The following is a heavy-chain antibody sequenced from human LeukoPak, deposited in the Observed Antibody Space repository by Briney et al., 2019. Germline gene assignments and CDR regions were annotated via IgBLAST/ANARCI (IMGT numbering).Heavy chain of an antibody. CDR1: SGSISTSNYY. Sequence: SETLSLTCTVSSGSISTSNYYWGWVRQPPGKALEWIGNIFYSGSTYYSPSLKSRVTISVDTSKNHFSLKLSSVTAADTAVYFCARQPKEGGSYFFIDYWGQGTLVTVSS. J-gene: IGHJ4*02. D-gene: IGHD1-26*01. CDR2: IFYSGST. V-gene: IGHV4-39*01. CDR3: ARQPKEGGSYFFIDY.